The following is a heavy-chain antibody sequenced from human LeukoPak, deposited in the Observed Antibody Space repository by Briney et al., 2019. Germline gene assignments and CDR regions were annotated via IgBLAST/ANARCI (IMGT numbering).Heavy chain of an antibody. CDR3: ARGAFFHAFYI. V-gene: IGHV3-74*01. D-gene: IGHD3-3*01. CDR1: GFSFINYW. Sequence: GGSLRLSCAASGFSFINYWMHWVRQAPGKGLEWVSRINSDGRDTIYGDSVEGRFTVSRDNAKDTVYLQLNSLRAEDTAVYFCARGAFFHAFYIWGQGTVVTVSS. J-gene: IGHJ3*02. CDR2: INSDGRDT.